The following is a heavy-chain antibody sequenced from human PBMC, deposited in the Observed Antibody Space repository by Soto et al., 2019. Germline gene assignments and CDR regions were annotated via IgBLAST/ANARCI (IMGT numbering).Heavy chain of an antibody. Sequence: QVQLVQSGAEVKKPGASVKVSCKASGYPFTSYGITWARQAPGQGFGWMGWISAYNGNTKYAQKLQARVTMTTNTTPSTAYMELRSLRSDDTAVYYCASDRVRGVRSAGDYYMDVWGKGTTVTVSS. CDR2: ISAYNGNT. D-gene: IGHD3-10*01. J-gene: IGHJ6*03. CDR3: ASDRVRGVRSAGDYYMDV. V-gene: IGHV1-18*01. CDR1: GYPFTSYG.